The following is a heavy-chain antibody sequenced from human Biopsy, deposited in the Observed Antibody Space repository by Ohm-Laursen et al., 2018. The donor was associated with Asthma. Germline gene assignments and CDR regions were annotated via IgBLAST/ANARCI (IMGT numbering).Heavy chain of an antibody. Sequence: TQTLTLTCSFSGFSLTQRGVGVGWIRQAPGKALEWLAVIYWDDDKRYSPSLRGRLTITTDTSKRQVLLALTNVDPVDTATYFCAHTVSSRYDYWGQGTRVSVSS. V-gene: IGHV2-5*02. CDR3: AHTVSSRYDY. D-gene: IGHD6-6*01. J-gene: IGHJ4*01. CDR2: IYWDDDK. CDR1: GFSLTQRGVG.